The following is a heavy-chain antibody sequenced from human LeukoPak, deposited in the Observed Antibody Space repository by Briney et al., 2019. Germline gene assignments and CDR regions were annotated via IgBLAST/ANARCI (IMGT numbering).Heavy chain of an antibody. CDR1: AGSISSSDYY. D-gene: IGHD3-22*01. Sequence: SETLSLTCTVSAGSISSSDYYWGWIRQSPGKGLEWIGRISYSGNTYYNPSLKSRVTISVDTSRNHFSLRLSSVTAADTAVYYCSRLTHSYYSDTSGYYPYYYMDVWGEGTTVAVSS. CDR2: ISYSGNT. J-gene: IGHJ6*03. V-gene: IGHV4-39*02. CDR3: SRLTHSYYSDTSGYYPYYYMDV.